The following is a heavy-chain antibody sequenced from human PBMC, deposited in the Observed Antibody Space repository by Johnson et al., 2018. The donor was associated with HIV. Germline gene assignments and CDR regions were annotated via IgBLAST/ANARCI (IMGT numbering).Heavy chain of an antibody. D-gene: IGHD5-12*01. Sequence: QVQLVESGGGVVQPGRSLRLSCAASGFTFSSYGMHWVRQAPGKGLEWVAVIWYDGSNKYYADSVKGRFTISRDNSKNTLYLQMNSLRAEDTAVYYWAKDFGYPRPRDAFDIWGQGTMVTVSS. V-gene: IGHV3-33*06. J-gene: IGHJ3*02. CDR1: GFTFSSYG. CDR2: IWYDGSNK. CDR3: AKDFGYPRPRDAFDI.